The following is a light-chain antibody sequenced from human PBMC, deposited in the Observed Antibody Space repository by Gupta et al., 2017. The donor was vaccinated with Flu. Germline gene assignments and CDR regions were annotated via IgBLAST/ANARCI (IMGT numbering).Light chain of an antibody. V-gene: IGKV1-39*01. CDR3: QQNYDIPLT. Sequence: DIHMTQSPSSLSPSVGDRLTISCRASQNINNNLNWYQQKSGKAPKLVVYGATSLQSGVPSRFSGSGSGTDFTLTISSLPPEDSATYFCQQNYDIPLTFGGGTKVEMK. CDR2: GAT. CDR1: QNINNN. J-gene: IGKJ4*01.